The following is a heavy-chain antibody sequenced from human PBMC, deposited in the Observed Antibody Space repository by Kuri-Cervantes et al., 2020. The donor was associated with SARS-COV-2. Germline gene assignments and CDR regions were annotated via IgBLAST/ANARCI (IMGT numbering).Heavy chain of an antibody. CDR1: GFTFDDYG. Sequence: GESLKISCAASGFTFDDYGMSWVRQAPGKGLEWVSGINWNGGSTGYADSVKGRFTISRDNSKNTLYLQMNSRRAEDTAVYYCASGEIAASGTIYYFDYWGQGTLVTVSS. CDR3: ASGEIAASGTIYYFDY. CDR2: INWNGGST. D-gene: IGHD1-7*01. V-gene: IGHV3-20*04. J-gene: IGHJ4*02.